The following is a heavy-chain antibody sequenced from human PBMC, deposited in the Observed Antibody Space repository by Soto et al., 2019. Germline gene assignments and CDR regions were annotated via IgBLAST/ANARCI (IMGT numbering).Heavy chain of an antibody. J-gene: IGHJ3*02. CDR3: AKDGMIVVPLGRDAFDI. D-gene: IGHD3-22*01. CDR2: ISGSGGST. Sequence: PGGALRLSCAASGFTFSSYAMSWVRQAPGKGLEWVSAISGSGGSTYYADSVKGRFTISRDNSKNTLYLQMNSLRAEDTAVYYCAKDGMIVVPLGRDAFDIWGQGTMVTVSS. V-gene: IGHV3-23*01. CDR1: GFTFSSYA.